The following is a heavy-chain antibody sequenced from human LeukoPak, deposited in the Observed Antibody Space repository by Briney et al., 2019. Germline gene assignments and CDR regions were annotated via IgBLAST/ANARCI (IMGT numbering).Heavy chain of an antibody. J-gene: IGHJ5*02. D-gene: IGHD2-15*01. Sequence: ASVKVSCKASGYTFTSYGISWVRQAPGQGLEWMGWISAYNGNTNYAQKLQGRVTMTRDTSTSTVYMELSSLRSEDTAVYYCARVPSACSGGSCSKYNWFDPWGQGTLVTVSS. CDR1: GYTFTSYG. V-gene: IGHV1-18*01. CDR2: ISAYNGNT. CDR3: ARVPSACSGGSCSKYNWFDP.